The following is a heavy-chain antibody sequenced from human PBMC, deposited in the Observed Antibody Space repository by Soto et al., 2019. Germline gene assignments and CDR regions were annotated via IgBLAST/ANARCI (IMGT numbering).Heavy chain of an antibody. D-gene: IGHD2-2*01. CDR2: SIPIFGTE. J-gene: IGHJ6*02. CDR1: GGTFSSHS. CDR3: STSVYCSTTRCYYYYGLDV. V-gene: IGHV1-69*01. Sequence: QVQLVQSGAEVKKPGSSVKVSCQASGGTFSSHSINWVRQAPGQGPEWMGGSIPIFGTENYAQKFQGRVTITADESTSTAYMELSSLTSEDTALYYCSTSVYCSTTRCYYYYGLDVWGQGTTVIVSS.